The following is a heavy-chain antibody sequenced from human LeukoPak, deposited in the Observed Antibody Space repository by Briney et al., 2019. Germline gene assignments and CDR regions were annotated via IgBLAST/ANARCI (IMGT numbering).Heavy chain of an antibody. Sequence: SVKVSCKASGGTFSSYAISWVRQAPGQGLEWMGGIIPIFGTANYAQKFQGRVTITADESTSTAYMELSSLRSEDTAVYYCARDLYGSGSYRYYYYGMDVWGQGTTVTVSS. CDR1: GGTFSSYA. CDR3: ARDLYGSGSYRYYYYGMDV. D-gene: IGHD3-10*01. J-gene: IGHJ6*02. V-gene: IGHV1-69*01. CDR2: IIPIFGTA.